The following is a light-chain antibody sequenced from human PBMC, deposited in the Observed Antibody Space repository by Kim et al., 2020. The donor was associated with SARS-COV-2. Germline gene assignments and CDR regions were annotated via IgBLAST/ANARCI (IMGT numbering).Light chain of an antibody. J-gene: IGLJ3*02. CDR2: QDK. Sequence: GKTVTISCTRTGGSSASDYVQWYQQRPGSAPTTVIYQDKQRPSGVPDRFSGSFDTSSNSASLTISGLKTEDEADYYCQSYDRTNVVFGGGTQLTVL. CDR1: GGSSASDY. CDR3: QSYDRTNVV. V-gene: IGLV6-57*03.